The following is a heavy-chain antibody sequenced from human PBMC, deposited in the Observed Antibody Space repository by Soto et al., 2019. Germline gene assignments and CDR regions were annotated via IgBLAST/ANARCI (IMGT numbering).Heavy chain of an antibody. CDR2: IYYSGST. V-gene: IGHV4-59*01. CDR3: ARNAGQADGNGGAWFDP. Sequence: SETLSLTCTVSGGSISRYYWSWIRQPPGKGLEWIGYIYYSGSTNYNPSLKSRVTISVDTSKNQFARKQSPVPAADRAVYYWARNAGQADGNGGAWFDPWGQGTLVTVSS. D-gene: IGHD1-1*01. J-gene: IGHJ5*02. CDR1: GGSISRYY.